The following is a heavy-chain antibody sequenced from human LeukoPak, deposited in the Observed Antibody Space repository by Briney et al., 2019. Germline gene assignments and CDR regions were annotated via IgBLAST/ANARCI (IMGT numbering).Heavy chain of an antibody. CDR3: ARRSEFGVLYYMDI. V-gene: IGHV3-48*01. D-gene: IGHD3-16*01. CDR1: GFTFSSYS. Sequence: GGSLRLSCVASGFTFSSYSMNWVRQAPGKGLEWVSYISGSSGTIYYADSVKGRLTISRDNAKNSLYLQMLSLRAEDTAVYYCARRSEFGVLYYMDIWGKGTTVTVSS. CDR2: ISGSSGTI. J-gene: IGHJ6*03.